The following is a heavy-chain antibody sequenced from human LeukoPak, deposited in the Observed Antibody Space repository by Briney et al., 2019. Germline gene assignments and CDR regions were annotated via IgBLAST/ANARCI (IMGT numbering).Heavy chain of an antibody. D-gene: IGHD6-19*01. Sequence: PGRSLRLSCAASGFTFSSSAMHWVRQAPDEGLEWVAVISYDGSNKYYADSVKGRFTISRDSSKNTLYLQMNSLRADDTAVYYCARDRDSSGWYEGFDYWDQGTLVTVSS. CDR2: ISYDGSNK. J-gene: IGHJ4*02. V-gene: IGHV3-30-3*01. CDR1: GFTFSSSA. CDR3: ARDRDSSGWYEGFDY.